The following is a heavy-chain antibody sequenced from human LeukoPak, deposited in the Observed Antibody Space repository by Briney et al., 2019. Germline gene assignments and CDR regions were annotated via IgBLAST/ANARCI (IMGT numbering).Heavy chain of an antibody. D-gene: IGHD2-2*02. CDR2: ISSSSSYI. Sequence: PGGSLRLSCGASGFTFSSYSMNWVRQAPGKGLEWVSSISSSSSYIYYADSVKGRFTISRDNAKNSLYLQMNSLRAEDTAVYYCARATYCSSTSCYKGNAFDIWGQGTMVTVSS. V-gene: IGHV3-21*01. CDR1: GFTFSSYS. J-gene: IGHJ3*02. CDR3: ARATYCSSTSCYKGNAFDI.